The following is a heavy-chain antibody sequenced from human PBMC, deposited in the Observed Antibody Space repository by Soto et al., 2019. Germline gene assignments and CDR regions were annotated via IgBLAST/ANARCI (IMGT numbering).Heavy chain of an antibody. J-gene: IGHJ4*02. V-gene: IGHV4-59*01. Sequence: QVQLQESGPGLVKPSETLSLTCTVSGGSISSYYWSWIRQPPGKGLEWIGYIYYSGSTNYNPSLKSRVTISVDTSKNQFSLKLSSVTAADTAVYYCARGGASLFDYWGQGTQVTVSS. D-gene: IGHD1-26*01. CDR1: GGSISSYY. CDR2: IYYSGST. CDR3: ARGGASLFDY.